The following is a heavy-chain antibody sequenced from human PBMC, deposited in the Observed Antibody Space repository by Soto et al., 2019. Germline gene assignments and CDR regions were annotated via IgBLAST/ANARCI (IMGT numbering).Heavy chain of an antibody. V-gene: IGHV5-51*01. CDR3: ARRGYSYGLDV. D-gene: IGHD5-18*01. CDR1: GYNFATYW. J-gene: IGHJ6*02. CDR2: IYPGDSDT. Sequence: PGEALKISCKGSGYNFATYWIAWVRQLPGKGPEWMGIIYPGDSDTSYSPSFQGQVTISVDKSISTAYLQWNSLKASDTAVYYCARRGYSYGLDVWGQGTKVIVSS.